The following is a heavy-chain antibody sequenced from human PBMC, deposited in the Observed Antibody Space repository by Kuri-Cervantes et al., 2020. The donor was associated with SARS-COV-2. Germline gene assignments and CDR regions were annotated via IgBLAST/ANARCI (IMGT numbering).Heavy chain of an antibody. CDR3: ARSGGLKVAKDY. V-gene: IGHV1-46*01. D-gene: IGHD6-25*01. Sequence: ASVKVSCKASGYTFSDYYINWVRQAPGQGLEWVGIINPRDGRTTFAKQFQGRVTMTRDTSAPTVYMELRSLRSEDTAVFYCARSGGLKVAKDYWGQGTRVTVSS. CDR2: INPRDGRT. CDR1: GYTFSDYY. J-gene: IGHJ4*02.